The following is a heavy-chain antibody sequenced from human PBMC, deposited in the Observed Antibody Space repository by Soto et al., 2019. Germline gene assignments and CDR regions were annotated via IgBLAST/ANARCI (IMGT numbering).Heavy chain of an antibody. J-gene: IGHJ4*02. CDR3: ARMAAGSATRY. Sequence: QVQFLQSGAEVKKPGASVKVSCKASGYTFTNYLVHWVRQAPGQRLEWMGWINADNGKTIYSQKFEGRLTFTRDTSASTAYMEVNSLRSEDTAVYYCARMAAGSATRYWGQGTLVTVSS. V-gene: IGHV1-3*01. D-gene: IGHD4-17*01. CDR2: INADNGKT. CDR1: GYTFTNYL.